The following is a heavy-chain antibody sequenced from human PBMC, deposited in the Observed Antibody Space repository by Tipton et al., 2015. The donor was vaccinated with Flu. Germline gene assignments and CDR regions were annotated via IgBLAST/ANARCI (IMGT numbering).Heavy chain of an antibody. D-gene: IGHD6-19*01. V-gene: IGHV3-48*03. J-gene: IGHJ5*01. CDR2: ISSSDSTT. Sequence: SLRLSCAASGFTFSSYQMNWVRQAPGKGLEWVSYISSSDSTTYYADSVKGRFTISRDNAKDSLDLQMNSLRVEDTAVYYCARAGDGGWFSDSWGQGTLVTVSS. CDR3: ARAGDGGWFSDS. CDR1: GFTFSSYQ.